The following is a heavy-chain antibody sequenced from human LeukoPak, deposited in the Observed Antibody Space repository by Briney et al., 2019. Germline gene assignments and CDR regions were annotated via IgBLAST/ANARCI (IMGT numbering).Heavy chain of an antibody. J-gene: IGHJ5*02. Sequence: SETLSLTCTVSGGSISSYYWSWIRQPPGKGLEWIGYIYYSGSTNYNPSLKSRVTISVDTSKNQFSLKLSSVTAADTAVYYCARLGYSYRGPGNWFDPWGQGTLVTVSS. CDR2: IYYSGST. V-gene: IGHV4-59*01. D-gene: IGHD5-18*01. CDR1: GGSISSYY. CDR3: ARLGYSYRGPGNWFDP.